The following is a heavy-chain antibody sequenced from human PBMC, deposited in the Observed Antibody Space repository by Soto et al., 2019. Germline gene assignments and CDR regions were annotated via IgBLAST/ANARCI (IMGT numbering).Heavy chain of an antibody. D-gene: IGHD3-10*01. V-gene: IGHV2-5*01. Sequence: QITLKESGPTLVKPTQTLTLTCTFSGFALSTSGVGVGWIRQPPGKALEWLALIYWNDDKRYSPSLKSRLTITKDTSKIQVVLTMTNMDPVDTATYYCAHRYYGSGSYYNVGFWFDPWGQGTLVTVSS. CDR3: AHRYYGSGSYYNVGFWFDP. J-gene: IGHJ5*02. CDR1: GFALSTSGVG. CDR2: IYWNDDK.